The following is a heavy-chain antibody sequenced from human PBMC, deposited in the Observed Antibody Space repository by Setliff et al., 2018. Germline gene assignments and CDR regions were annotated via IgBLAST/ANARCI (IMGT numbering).Heavy chain of an antibody. V-gene: IGHV4-61*09. CDR3: ARHVGSRSRGYNYYYYYMDV. Sequence: PSETLSLTCTVSGGSISSGTNYWSWIRQPAGRGLEWIGHIDPSGNTNYNPSLKSRVTMSVDTSRNQLSLKLTSVTAADTAVYYCARHVGSRSRGYNYYYYYMDVWGKGTTVTVSS. CDR1: GGSISSGTNY. J-gene: IGHJ6*03. D-gene: IGHD3-10*01. CDR2: IDPSGNT.